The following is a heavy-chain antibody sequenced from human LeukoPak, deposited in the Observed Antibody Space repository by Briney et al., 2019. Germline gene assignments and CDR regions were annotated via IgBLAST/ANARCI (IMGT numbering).Heavy chain of an antibody. Sequence: ASVKVSCKTSGYTFTNYAMNWVRQAPGQGLEWMGWINTNTGNPTYAQDFTGRVVISLDTSVSTAYLQISSLKAEDTAVYYCAKAAQVAGRPDLGGHFDYWGQGTLVTVSS. CDR1: GYTFTNYA. J-gene: IGHJ4*02. CDR2: INTNTGNP. V-gene: IGHV7-4-1*02. CDR3: AKAAQVAGRPDLGGHFDY. D-gene: IGHD6-6*01.